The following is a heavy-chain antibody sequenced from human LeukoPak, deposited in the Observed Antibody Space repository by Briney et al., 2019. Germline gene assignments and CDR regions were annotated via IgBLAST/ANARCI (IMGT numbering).Heavy chain of an antibody. Sequence: GGSLRLSCAASEFTFSSYSMNWVRQAPGKGLEWVSSISSSSSYIYYADSVKGRFTISRDNAKNSLYLQMNSLRAEDTAVYYCARDPLITYSSGWQHFDYWGQGTLVTVSS. CDR1: EFTFSSYS. D-gene: IGHD6-19*01. CDR2: ISSSSSYI. V-gene: IGHV3-21*04. CDR3: ARDPLITYSSGWQHFDY. J-gene: IGHJ4*02.